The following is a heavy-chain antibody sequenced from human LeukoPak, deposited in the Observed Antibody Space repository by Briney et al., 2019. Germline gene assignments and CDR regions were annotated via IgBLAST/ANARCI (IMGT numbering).Heavy chain of an antibody. CDR2: ISSSGSTI. D-gene: IGHD5-12*01. V-gene: IGHV3-48*03. J-gene: IGHJ4*02. CDR3: ARAWSSRGYRGYDYYFDY. CDR1: GFTFSSYE. Sequence: PGGSLRLSCAASGFTFSSYEMNWVRQAPGKGLEWVSYISSSGSTIYYADSVKGRFTISRDNAKNSLYLQMNSLRAEDTAVYYCARAWSSRGYRGYDYYFDYWGQGTLVNVSS.